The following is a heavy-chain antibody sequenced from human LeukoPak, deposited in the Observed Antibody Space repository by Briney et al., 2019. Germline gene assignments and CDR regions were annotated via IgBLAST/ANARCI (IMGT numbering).Heavy chain of an antibody. CDR1: GGSISSSSYY. D-gene: IGHD3-10*01. J-gene: IGHJ4*02. CDR3: ARPLSGPRAFDY. Sequence: SETLSLTCTVSGGSISSSSYYWGWIRQPPGKGLEWIGSIYYSGSTYYNPSLKSRVTISVDTSKNQFSLKLSSVTAADTAVYYCARPLSGPRAFDYWGQGTLVTVSS. V-gene: IGHV4-39*07. CDR2: IYYSGST.